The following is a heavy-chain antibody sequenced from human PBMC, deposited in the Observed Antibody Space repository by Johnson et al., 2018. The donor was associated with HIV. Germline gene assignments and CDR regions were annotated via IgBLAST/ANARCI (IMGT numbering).Heavy chain of an antibody. Sequence: QMLLVESGGGVVQPGGSLRVSCGASGFTFSSHDMHWVRQAPGKGLEWVAVISYDGSNKYYADSVKGRFTISRDNSKNTLYLQMNSLRAEDTAVYYCARDGAQQLARDAFDIWGQGTVVTVSS. V-gene: IGHV3-30*03. D-gene: IGHD6-13*01. CDR1: GFTFSSHD. CDR3: ARDGAQQLARDAFDI. J-gene: IGHJ3*02. CDR2: ISYDGSNK.